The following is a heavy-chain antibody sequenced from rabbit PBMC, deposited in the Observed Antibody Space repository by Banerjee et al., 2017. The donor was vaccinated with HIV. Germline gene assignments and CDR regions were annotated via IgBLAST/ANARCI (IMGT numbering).Heavy chain of an antibody. D-gene: IGHD8-1*01. Sequence: QSLEESGGDLVKPGASLTLTCTASGFSFSNNYYMCWVRQAPGKGLEWIGCIYGGSSGSTYYASWAKGRFTITKTSSTTVTLQMTSLIAADTATYFCARSSGGYPGSGYPYYFNLWGPGTRSPS. J-gene: IGHJ4*01. CDR3: ARSSGGYPGSGYPYYFNL. CDR1: GFSFSNNYY. CDR2: IYGGSSGST. V-gene: IGHV1S40*01.